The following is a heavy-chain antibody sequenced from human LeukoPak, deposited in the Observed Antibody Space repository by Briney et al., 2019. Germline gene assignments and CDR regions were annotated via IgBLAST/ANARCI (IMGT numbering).Heavy chain of an antibody. D-gene: IGHD2-2*01. V-gene: IGHV4-39*01. Sequence: PSETLSLTCTVSGGSISSSSYYWGWIRQPPGKGLEWIGSIYYSGSTYYNPSLKSRVTISVDTSKNQFSLKLSSVTAADTAVYYCAGGGPVPAAMTEEYFQHWGQGTLVTVSS. CDR1: GGSISSSSYY. CDR2: IYYSGST. J-gene: IGHJ1*01. CDR3: AGGGPVPAAMTEEYFQH.